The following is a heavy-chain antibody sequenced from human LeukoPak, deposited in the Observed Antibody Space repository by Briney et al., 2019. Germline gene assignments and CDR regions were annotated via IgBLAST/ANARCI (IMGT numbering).Heavy chain of an antibody. CDR3: AGRRRTRYCSSTSCYANWFVP. V-gene: IGHV1-69*13. CDR2: FIPMFGTA. CDR1: GGTFSSYA. Sequence: GASVKVSCKGSGGTFSSYAISWVRQAPGQGLEWMGGFIPMFGTANYKQKFQGRVTITADEPTSTVYMELSSLRSEDTAVYYCAGRRRTRYCSSTSCYANWFVPWGQGTLVTVSS. D-gene: IGHD2-2*01. J-gene: IGHJ5*02.